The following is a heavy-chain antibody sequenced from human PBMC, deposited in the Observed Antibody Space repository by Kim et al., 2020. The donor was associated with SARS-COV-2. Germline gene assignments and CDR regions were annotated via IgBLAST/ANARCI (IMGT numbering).Heavy chain of an antibody. Sequence: GGSLRLSCAASGFTFSSYEMNWVRQAPGKGLEWVSYISSSGSTIYYADSVKGRFTISRDNAKNSLYLQMNSLRAEDTAVYYCARIGEGVATIYDYYYMDVWGKGTTVTVSS. J-gene: IGHJ6*03. CDR2: ISSSGSTI. D-gene: IGHD5-12*01. CDR1: GFTFSSYE. CDR3: ARIGEGVATIYDYYYMDV. V-gene: IGHV3-48*03.